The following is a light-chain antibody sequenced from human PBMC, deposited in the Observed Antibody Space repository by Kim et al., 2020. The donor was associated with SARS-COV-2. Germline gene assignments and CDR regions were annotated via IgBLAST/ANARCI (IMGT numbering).Light chain of an antibody. Sequence: SVPPRQTATSACSGDKLGDKYASWYQQKPGQSPVLVIYQDTRRPSGIPERFSGSNSGNTATLTISGTQAMDEADYYCQTWVGSTVVFGGGTQLTVL. CDR3: QTWVGSTVV. V-gene: IGLV3-1*01. CDR1: KLGDKY. J-gene: IGLJ2*01. CDR2: QDT.